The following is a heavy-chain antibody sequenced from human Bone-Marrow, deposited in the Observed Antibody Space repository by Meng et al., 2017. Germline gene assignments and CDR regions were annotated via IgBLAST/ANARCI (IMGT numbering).Heavy chain of an antibody. Sequence: SETLSLTCTVSGGSISSYYWSWIRQPPGKGLEWIGYIYYSGSTNYNPSLKSRVTISVDTSKNQFSLKLSSVTAEDTAVYFCARDQLEQWLAYGGVDPWGHGTLVTVSS. J-gene: IGHJ5*02. CDR3: ARDQLEQWLAYGGVDP. CDR2: IYYSGST. CDR1: GGSISSYY. V-gene: IGHV4-59*12. D-gene: IGHD6-19*01.